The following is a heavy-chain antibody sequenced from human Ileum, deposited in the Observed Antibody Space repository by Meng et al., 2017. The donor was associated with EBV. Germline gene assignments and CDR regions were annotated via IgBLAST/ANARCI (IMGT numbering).Heavy chain of an antibody. V-gene: IGHV4-4*02. D-gene: IGHD3-22*01. CDR2: IHHSGST. J-gene: IGHJ4*02. CDR3: AEGGYYYDSTGYLYEYYFDS. Sequence: QVQLPEVGPGLGKLSEPRSLTFAVSGDSISSENWWSWVRQPPGKGLEWIGQIHHSGSTNSNPSLQSRVTISVDNSKNQFSLKLSSVTAADTAVYYCAEGGYYYDSTGYLYEYYFDSWGQGTLVTVSS. CDR1: GDSISSENW.